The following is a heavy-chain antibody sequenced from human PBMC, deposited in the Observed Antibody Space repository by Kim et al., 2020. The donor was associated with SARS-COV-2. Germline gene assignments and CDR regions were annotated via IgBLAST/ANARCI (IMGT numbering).Heavy chain of an antibody. Sequence: SETLSLTCTVSGGSISSGSYYWSWIRQPAGKGLEWIGRIYTSGSTNYNPSLKSRVTISVDTSKNQFSLKLSSVTAADTAVYYCARTYYDILTGYNYCYYGMDVWGQGTTVTVSS. V-gene: IGHV4-61*02. CDR2: IYTSGST. D-gene: IGHD3-9*01. CDR1: GGSISSGSYY. CDR3: ARTYYDILTGYNYCYYGMDV. J-gene: IGHJ6*02.